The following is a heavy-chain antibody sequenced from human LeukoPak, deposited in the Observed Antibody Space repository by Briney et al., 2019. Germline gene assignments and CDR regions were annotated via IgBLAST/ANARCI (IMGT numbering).Heavy chain of an antibody. CDR2: INSDGSST. CDR3: ARPTRDSSGYRY. Sequence: GRSLRLSCAASGFTFSSYWMHWVRQAPGKGLVWVSRINSDGSSTSYADSVKGRFTISRDNAKNTLYLQMNSLRAEDTAVYYCARPTRDSSGYRYWGQGTLVTVSS. D-gene: IGHD3-22*01. CDR1: GFTFSSYW. V-gene: IGHV3-74*01. J-gene: IGHJ4*02.